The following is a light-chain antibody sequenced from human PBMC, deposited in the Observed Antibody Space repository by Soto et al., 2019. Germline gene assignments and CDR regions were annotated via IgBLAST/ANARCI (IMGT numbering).Light chain of an antibody. V-gene: IGKV1-39*01. J-gene: IGKJ4*01. Sequence: DIQMTQSPSSLSASVGDRVTITCRASQSISSYLNWYQQKPGKAPKLLIYAASSLQSRVPSRFSGSGSGTDFTLTISSLQHEDFATYYCQQRYSTPLTFGGGTKVEIK. CDR2: AAS. CDR1: QSISSY. CDR3: QQRYSTPLT.